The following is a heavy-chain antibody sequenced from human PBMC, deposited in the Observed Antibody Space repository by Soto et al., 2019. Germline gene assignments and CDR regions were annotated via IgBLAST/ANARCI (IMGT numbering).Heavy chain of an antibody. CDR2: ISGGGGST. D-gene: IGHD4-17*01. J-gene: IGHJ6*02. CDR3: AKDRTTVVYHYGMDV. Sequence: EVQLLESGGGLVQPGGSLRLSCAASGFTFSSYAMTWVRQAPGKGLEWVSGISGGGGSTYYADSVKGRFTISRDNSKNTLYLQMNSLRAEDTAVYYCAKDRTTVVYHYGMDVWGQGTTVTVSS. CDR1: GFTFSSYA. V-gene: IGHV3-23*01.